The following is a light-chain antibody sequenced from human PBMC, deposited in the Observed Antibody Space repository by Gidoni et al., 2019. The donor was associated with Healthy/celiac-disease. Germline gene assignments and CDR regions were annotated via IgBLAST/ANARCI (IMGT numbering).Light chain of an antibody. CDR2: GAS. CDR1: QSVSSSY. V-gene: IGKV3-20*01. CDR3: QRYGSSPT. J-gene: IGKJ1*01. Sequence: EIVLTQSPGTLSLSPRERATLPCRASQSVSSSYLAWYQQKPGQAPRLLIYGASSRAAGIPDRFSGSGAGTDFTLTISRLEPEDFAVYYCQRYGSSPTFGQGTKVEIK.